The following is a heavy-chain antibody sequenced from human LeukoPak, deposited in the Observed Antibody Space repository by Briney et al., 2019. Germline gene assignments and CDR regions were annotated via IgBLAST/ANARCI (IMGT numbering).Heavy chain of an antibody. J-gene: IGHJ4*02. CDR3: ARETRTIFGVVIIDY. CDR1: GGSTSSYY. Sequence: PSETLSLTCTVSGGSTSSYYWSWIRQPAGKGLEWIGRIYTSGSTNYNPSLKSRVTMSVDTSKNQFSLKLSSVTAADTAVYYCARETRTIFGVVIIDYWGQGTLVTVSS. CDR2: IYTSGST. V-gene: IGHV4-4*07. D-gene: IGHD3-3*01.